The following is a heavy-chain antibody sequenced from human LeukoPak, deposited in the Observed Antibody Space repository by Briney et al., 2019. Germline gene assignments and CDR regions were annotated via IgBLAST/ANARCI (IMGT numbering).Heavy chain of an antibody. CDR1: GFTFSSYA. CDR2: ISGSGGST. V-gene: IGHV3-23*01. Sequence: GGSLRPSCAASGFTFSSYAMSWVRQAPGKGLEWVSAISGSGGSTYYADSVKGRFAISRDNSKNTLYLQMNSLRAEDTAVYYCARSGYIPSFDYWGQGTLVTVSS. CDR3: ARSGYIPSFDY. J-gene: IGHJ4*02. D-gene: IGHD5-12*01.